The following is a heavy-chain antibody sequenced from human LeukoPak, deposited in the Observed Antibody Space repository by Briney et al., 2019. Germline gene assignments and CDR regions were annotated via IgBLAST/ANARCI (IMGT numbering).Heavy chain of an antibody. V-gene: IGHV3-48*03. CDR1: GFTFSSYE. D-gene: IGHD1/OR15-1a*01. Sequence: GGSLRLSFGASGFTFSSYEMNWVRQAPGKGLEWVSYISSSGSTIYYADSVKGRFTISRDNAKNSLYLQMNSLRAEDTALYYCAKDISLSLNKYYFDYWGQGTLVTVSS. J-gene: IGHJ4*02. CDR2: ISSSGSTI. CDR3: AKDISLSLNKYYFDY.